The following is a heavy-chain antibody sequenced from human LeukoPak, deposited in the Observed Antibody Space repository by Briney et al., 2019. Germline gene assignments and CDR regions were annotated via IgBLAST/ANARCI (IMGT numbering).Heavy chain of an antibody. CDR1: GYTFTSYY. Sequence: ASVKVSCKASGYTFTSYYMHWVRQAPGQGLEWMGIINPSGGSTSYAQKFQGRVTMTRETSTSTVYMELSSPRSEDTAMYYCATRGVVESAAVDYWGQGTLVTVSS. V-gene: IGHV1-46*01. J-gene: IGHJ4*02. CDR2: INPSGGST. D-gene: IGHD2-2*01. CDR3: ATRGVVESAAVDY.